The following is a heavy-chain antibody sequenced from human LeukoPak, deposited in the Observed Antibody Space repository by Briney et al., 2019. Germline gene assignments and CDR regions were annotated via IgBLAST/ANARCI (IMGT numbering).Heavy chain of an antibody. D-gene: IGHD2-2*01. Sequence: GESLKISCKGSGYIFTSYWIGWVRQIPGKGLEWMGIIYPGDSDTRYSPSFQGQVTISADKSISTAYLQWSSLKASDTAMYYCARLVPAAMPDDAFDIWGQGTMVTVSS. V-gene: IGHV5-51*01. CDR3: ARLVPAAMPDDAFDI. J-gene: IGHJ3*02. CDR1: GYIFTSYW. CDR2: IYPGDSDT.